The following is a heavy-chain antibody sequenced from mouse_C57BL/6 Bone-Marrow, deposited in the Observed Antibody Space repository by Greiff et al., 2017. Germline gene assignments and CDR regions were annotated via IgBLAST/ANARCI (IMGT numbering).Heavy chain of an antibody. CDR2: INPGSGNT. Sequence: VKLVESGAELVRPGASVKLSCKASGYTFTDYYINWVKQRPGQGLEWIARINPGSGNTYYNEKFKGKATLTAEKSSSTAYMQLSSLTSEDSAVYFCARSDRPYWYFDVWGTGTTVTVSS. CDR3: ARSDRPYWYFDV. D-gene: IGHD2-14*01. J-gene: IGHJ1*03. V-gene: IGHV1-76*01. CDR1: GYTFTDYY.